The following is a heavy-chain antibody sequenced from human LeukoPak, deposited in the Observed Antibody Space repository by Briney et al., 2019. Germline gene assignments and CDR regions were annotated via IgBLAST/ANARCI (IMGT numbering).Heavy chain of an antibody. D-gene: IGHD5-18*01. CDR3: ARETQGYSYGTGTYTLDY. J-gene: IGHJ4*02. CDR2: ICYSGST. Sequence: PSETLSLTCTVSGGSISSGDYYWSWIRQPPGKGLEWIGYICYSGSTYYNPSLKSRVTISVDTSKNQFSLKLSSVTAADTAVYYCARETQGYSYGTGTYTLDYWGQGTLVTVSS. CDR1: GGSISSGDYY. V-gene: IGHV4-30-4*01.